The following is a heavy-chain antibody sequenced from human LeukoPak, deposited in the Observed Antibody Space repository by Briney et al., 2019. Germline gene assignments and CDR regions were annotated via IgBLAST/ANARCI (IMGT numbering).Heavy chain of an antibody. CDR2: ISAHSGNT. Sequence: ASVKVSCKTSGYTFTTYGITWVRQAPGQGFQWMGWISAHSGNTKYAESFQGRISLTTDTSATTAYMELRSLTSDDKAVYYCARDLSSGGWTLEFDYWGQGSLVTVAS. CDR3: ARDLSSGGWTLEFDY. CDR1: GYTFTTYG. D-gene: IGHD2-15*01. J-gene: IGHJ4*02. V-gene: IGHV1-18*01.